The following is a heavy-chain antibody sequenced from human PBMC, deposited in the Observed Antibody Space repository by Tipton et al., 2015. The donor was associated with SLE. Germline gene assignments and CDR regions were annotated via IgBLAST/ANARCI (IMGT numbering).Heavy chain of an antibody. J-gene: IGHJ4*02. CDR2: LYHRGET. V-gene: IGHV4-39*01. Sequence: TLSLTCTVSGASINSDDYFWGWIRQPPGKGLEWIGSLYHRGETYYTASLESRASISIDTSKNQFSLKVNSVTTADTVLYFCARHDCDSNYFDYWGQGTLVTCSS. CDR3: ARHDCDSNYFDY. CDR1: GASINSDDYF. D-gene: IGHD2-21*01.